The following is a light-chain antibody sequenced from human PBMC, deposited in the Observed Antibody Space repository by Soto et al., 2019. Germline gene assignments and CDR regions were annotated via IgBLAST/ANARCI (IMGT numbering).Light chain of an antibody. Sequence: AIQMTQSPSSLSASVGGRVTITFRASQGIRNDLGCYQQKPGKAPKLLIYAASSLQSGVPSRFSGSGSGTDFTLTISSLQPEDFATYYCLQDYNYPLTFGGGTKVDIK. CDR1: QGIRND. V-gene: IGKV1-6*01. CDR3: LQDYNYPLT. J-gene: IGKJ4*01. CDR2: AAS.